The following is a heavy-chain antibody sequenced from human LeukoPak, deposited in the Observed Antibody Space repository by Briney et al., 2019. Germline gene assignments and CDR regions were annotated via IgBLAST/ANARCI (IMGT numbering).Heavy chain of an antibody. CDR2: IYYSGST. J-gene: IGHJ4*02. D-gene: IGHD3-22*01. CDR3: AREYHYYDTRGYYYFDY. CDR1: AGSISRYD. Sequence: SETLALTCSVSAGSISRYDWSWIRQPPGKGPEWIGYIYYSGSTDYNPSLKSRVTISLDTSKNQFSLKLSSVTAADTAVYYCAREYHYYDTRGYYYFDYWGQGTLVTVSS. V-gene: IGHV4-59*01.